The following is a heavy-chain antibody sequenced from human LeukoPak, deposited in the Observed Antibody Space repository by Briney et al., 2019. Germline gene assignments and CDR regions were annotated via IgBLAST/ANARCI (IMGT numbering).Heavy chain of an antibody. D-gene: IGHD3-22*01. V-gene: IGHV1-69*13. J-gene: IGHJ6*02. CDR1: GGTFSSYA. CDR2: IIPIFGTA. Sequence: SVKVSCKASGGTFSSYAISWVRQAPGPGLEWMGGIIPIFGTANYAQKFQGRVTITADESTSTAYMELSSLRSEDTAVYYRARGKYYYDSSGYYYGSYYYYYGMDVWGQGTTVTVSS. CDR3: ARGKYYYDSSGYYYGSYYYYYGMDV.